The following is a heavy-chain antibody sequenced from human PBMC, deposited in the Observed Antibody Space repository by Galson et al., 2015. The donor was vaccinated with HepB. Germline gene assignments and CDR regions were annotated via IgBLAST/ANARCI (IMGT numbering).Heavy chain of an antibody. CDR2: INEDLTRT. J-gene: IGHJ2*01. CDR3: TRSTDSWYFDL. CDR1: EFTFRNYW. Sequence: SLRLSCAASEFTFRNYWMHWVRQVPGKGLVWVERINEDLTRTNYADSVEGRFTISRDNAKDTLFLQMVRLRAEDTAVYYCTRSTDSWYFDLWGRGTLVTVSS. D-gene: IGHD4-17*01. V-gene: IGHV3-74*01.